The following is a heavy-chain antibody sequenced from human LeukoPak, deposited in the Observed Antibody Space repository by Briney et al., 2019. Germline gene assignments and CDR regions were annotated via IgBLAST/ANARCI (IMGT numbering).Heavy chain of an antibody. J-gene: IGHJ4*02. V-gene: IGHV3-7*01. CDR1: GFTFSNYW. CDR2: IKEDGSEK. Sequence: GGSLRLSCAASGFTFSNYWMSWVRQAPGKGLEWAANIKEDGSEKYYVDSVKGRFTISRDNVRNSLYLQMNSLRAEDTAVYYCASGRQLGYWGQGTLVTVSS. CDR3: ASGRQLGY. D-gene: IGHD6-13*01.